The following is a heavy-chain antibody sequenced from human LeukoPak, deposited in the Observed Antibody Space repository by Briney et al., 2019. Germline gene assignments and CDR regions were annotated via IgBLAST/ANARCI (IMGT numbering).Heavy chain of an antibody. Sequence: GRSLRLSCAASGFTFSSYAMHWVRQAPGKGLEWVAVISYDGSNKYYADSVKGRFTISRDNSKNTLYLQMNSLRAEDTAVYYCASGLFDFWTGYLNYWGQGTLVTVSS. CDR1: GFTFSSYA. CDR2: ISYDGSNK. J-gene: IGHJ4*02. CDR3: ASGLFDFWTGYLNY. D-gene: IGHD3/OR15-3a*01. V-gene: IGHV3-30*04.